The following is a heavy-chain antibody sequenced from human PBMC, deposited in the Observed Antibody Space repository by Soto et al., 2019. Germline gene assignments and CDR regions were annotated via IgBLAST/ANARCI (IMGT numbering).Heavy chain of an antibody. Sequence: ASVKVSCKASGYTFTTYYMHWVRQAPGQGLEWMGTIIPSGGSTSYAQKFQGRVTMTRDTSTSTAYMELSSLTSEDTAVYYCARALAPFYYYYGMDVWGQGTTVTVSS. D-gene: IGHD3-3*02. V-gene: IGHV1-46*01. CDR1: GYTFTTYY. J-gene: IGHJ6*02. CDR3: ARALAPFYYYYGMDV. CDR2: IIPSGGST.